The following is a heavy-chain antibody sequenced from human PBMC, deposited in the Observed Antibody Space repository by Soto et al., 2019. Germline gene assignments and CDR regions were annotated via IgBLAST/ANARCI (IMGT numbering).Heavy chain of an antibody. CDR2: IWYDGSNK. CDR3: ARDTQIVVVTGGHYGMDV. CDR1: GFTFSTYG. Sequence: GGSLRLSCAASGFTFSTYGMHWVRQAPGKGLEWVAVIWYDGSNKFYADSVKGRFTISRDNSKNTLYLQMNSLRAEDTAVYYCARDTQIVVVTGGHYGMDVWGQGTTVTVSS. D-gene: IGHD2-21*02. J-gene: IGHJ6*02. V-gene: IGHV3-33*01.